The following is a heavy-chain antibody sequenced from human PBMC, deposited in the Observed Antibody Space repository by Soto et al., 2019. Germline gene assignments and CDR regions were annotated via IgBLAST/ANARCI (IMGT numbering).Heavy chain of an antibody. V-gene: IGHV5-51*01. CDR2: IYPGDSDT. Sequence: PGESLKISCKSSASVFSTYWIVWVRQMPGKGLEWMGSIYPGDSDTRYSPSFQVQVTISSDKPISTAYLQWSRLKASDTAIYYCARRRLLSSVDYWGQGTPVTVSS. CDR1: ASVFSTYW. CDR3: ARRRLLSSVDY. D-gene: IGHD3-16*01. J-gene: IGHJ4*02.